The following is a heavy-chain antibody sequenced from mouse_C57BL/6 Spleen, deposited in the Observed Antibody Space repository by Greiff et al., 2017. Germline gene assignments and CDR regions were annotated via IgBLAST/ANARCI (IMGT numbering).Heavy chain of an antibody. Sequence: EVQLQQSGAELVRPGASVKLSCTASGFNIKDDYMHWVKQRPEQGLEWIGWIDPENGDNESASRFQGKATITEDTSANTAYLQLSSLTSEDTAVYYCTRFYYGPFYAMDYWGQGTSVTVSS. CDR1: GFNIKDDY. CDR2: IDPENGDN. J-gene: IGHJ4*01. CDR3: TRFYYGPFYAMDY. V-gene: IGHV14-4*01. D-gene: IGHD2-1*01.